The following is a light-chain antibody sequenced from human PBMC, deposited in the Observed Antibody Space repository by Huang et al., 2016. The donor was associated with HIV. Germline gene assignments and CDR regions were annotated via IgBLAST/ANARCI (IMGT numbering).Light chain of an antibody. J-gene: IGKJ2*01. CDR1: QSVSTY. Sequence: EIVLTQSPVTLSLSPGERATLSCRASQSVSTYLAWYQQKPGQAPRLLIYDASNRATGIPARFRGSGSGTDFTLTISSLEPEDFAVYYCQQRSSWPPGYTFGQGTKVEIK. V-gene: IGKV3-11*01. CDR2: DAS. CDR3: QQRSSWPPGYT.